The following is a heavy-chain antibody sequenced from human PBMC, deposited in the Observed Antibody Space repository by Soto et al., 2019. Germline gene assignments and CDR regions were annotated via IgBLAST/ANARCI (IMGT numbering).Heavy chain of an antibody. CDR3: ARDIISASAFRGLDP. Sequence: QVQLVQSGAEVKKPGASVKVSCKASGYTCTSYVISWVRPAPGQGLEWMGWISAYNGNTNYAQKLQGRVTMTTDTSTSTASMELRSLRSDDTAVYYCARDIISASAFRGLDPWCQGTLVTVSS. D-gene: IGHD3-10*01. CDR1: GYTCTSYV. V-gene: IGHV1-18*01. CDR2: ISAYNGNT. J-gene: IGHJ5*02.